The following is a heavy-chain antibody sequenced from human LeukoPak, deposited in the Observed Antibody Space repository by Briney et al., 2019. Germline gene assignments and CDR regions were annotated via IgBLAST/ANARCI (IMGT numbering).Heavy chain of an antibody. CDR3: ARGENYYDSSGYQY. J-gene: IGHJ4*02. V-gene: IGHV1-69*13. CDR1: GGTFSSYA. D-gene: IGHD3-22*01. CDR2: IIPISGTA. Sequence: SVKVSCKASGGTFSSYAISWVRQAPGQGLEWMGGIIPISGTANYAQKFQGRVTITADESTSTAYMELSSLRSEDTAVYYCARGENYYDSSGYQYWGQGTLVTVSS.